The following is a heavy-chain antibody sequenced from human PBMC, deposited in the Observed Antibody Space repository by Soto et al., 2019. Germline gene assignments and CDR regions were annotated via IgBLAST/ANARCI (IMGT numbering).Heavy chain of an antibody. V-gene: IGHV3-48*03. CDR3: ARETLRDAIDI. CDR2: IRANDESI. CDR1: AFDFRSYE. J-gene: IGHJ3*02. Sequence: GGSLRLSCVASAFDFRSYEMNWVRQAPGKGLEWVSNIRANDESIYYADSVKGRVGVSRDNAKNSLFLEMNSLRVDDTAVYYCARETLRDAIDIWGQGTMVTVSS.